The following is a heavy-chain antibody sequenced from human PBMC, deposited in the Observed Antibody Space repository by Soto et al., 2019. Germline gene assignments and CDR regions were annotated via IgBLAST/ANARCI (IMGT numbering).Heavy chain of an antibody. CDR1: GIPVSSNY. CDR3: ARDGPYYYASRMDV. CDR2: LHSGGDT. V-gene: IGHV3-53*04. Sequence: EVQLVESGGGLVQPGGSLRLSCVASGIPVSSNYMTWVRQAPGKGLEWVSVLHSGGDTYYADSVKGRFTISRHDSTNTVFLQMNSLTAEDTAVYYCARDGPYYYASRMDVWGHGTTFTVSS. D-gene: IGHD3-10*01. J-gene: IGHJ6*02.